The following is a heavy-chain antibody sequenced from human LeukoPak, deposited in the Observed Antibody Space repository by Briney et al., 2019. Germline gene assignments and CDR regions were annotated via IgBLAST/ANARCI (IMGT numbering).Heavy chain of an antibody. V-gene: IGHV3-23*01. CDR3: AKAGMTRFDY. CDR1: GFTFSGYA. Sequence: PGGSLRLSRAASGFTFSGYAMTWVRQAPGKGLEWVSGFSGSGGSTYYADSVKGRFTISRDNSKNTLYLQMNSLRVEDTAVYYCAKAGMTRFDYWGQGIMVTVSS. J-gene: IGHJ4*02. CDR2: FSGSGGST. D-gene: IGHD1-20*01.